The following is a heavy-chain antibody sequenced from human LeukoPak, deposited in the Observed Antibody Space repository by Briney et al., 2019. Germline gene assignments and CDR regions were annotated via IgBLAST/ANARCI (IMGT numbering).Heavy chain of an antibody. D-gene: IGHD6-13*01. J-gene: IGHJ5*02. CDR3: AKDQWGIAESDRFDP. CDR1: GFTFSSYA. V-gene: IGHV3-23*01. Sequence: PGGSLRLSCAASGFTFSSYAMSWVRQAPGKGLEWVSAISGSGGSTYYADSVKGRFTISRDNSKNTQYLQMNSLRAEDTAVYYCAKDQWGIAESDRFDPWGQGTLVTVSS. CDR2: ISGSGGST.